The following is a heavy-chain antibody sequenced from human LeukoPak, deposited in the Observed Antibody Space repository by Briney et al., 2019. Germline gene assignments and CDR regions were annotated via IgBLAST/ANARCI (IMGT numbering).Heavy chain of an antibody. D-gene: IGHD6-13*01. V-gene: IGHV3-9*01. CDR2: ISWNSGSI. J-gene: IGHJ5*02. CDR3: AKAAAGTLGWFDP. CDR1: GFTFDDYA. Sequence: GGSLRLSCAASGFTFDDYAMHWVRQAPGKGLEWVSGISWNSGSIGYADSVKGRFTISRDNAKNSLYLQMNSLRAEDTALYYCAKAAAGTLGWFDPWGQGTLVTVSS.